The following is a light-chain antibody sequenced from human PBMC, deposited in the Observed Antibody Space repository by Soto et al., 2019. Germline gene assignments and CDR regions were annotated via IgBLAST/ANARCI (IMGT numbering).Light chain of an antibody. V-gene: IGKV2-28*01. CDR1: QSLLHTNAYHY. Sequence: ETLLTQLPLSLSVTPGEPASISCRSSQSLLHTNAYHYLDWYLQKPGQSPQLLIYLASYRASGVPDRFSGSGSGTELTLRISRVEAEDVGVYYCMQPIDLPVTFGQGTRLEIK. J-gene: IGKJ5*01. CDR3: MQPIDLPVT. CDR2: LAS.